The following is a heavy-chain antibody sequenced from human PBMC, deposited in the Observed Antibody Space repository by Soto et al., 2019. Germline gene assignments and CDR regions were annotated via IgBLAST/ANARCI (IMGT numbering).Heavy chain of an antibody. D-gene: IGHD2-15*01. CDR3: ARVAVAARPRWYNWFDP. Sequence: QEQLVQSGAEVKKPGASVKVSCKTSGYTFTDYDINWVRQATGQGLEWIGWVNPNSGETGYAQKFQGRVTMTMSASLSTAYLELSSLRSEDTAVYYCARVAVAARPRWYNWFDPCGHGTLVTVSS. J-gene: IGHJ5*02. V-gene: IGHV1-8*01. CDR1: GYTFTDYD. CDR2: VNPNSGET.